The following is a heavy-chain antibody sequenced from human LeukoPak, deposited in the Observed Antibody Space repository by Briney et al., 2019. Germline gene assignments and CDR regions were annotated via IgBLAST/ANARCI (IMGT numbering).Heavy chain of an antibody. CDR3: ARGSAFDI. J-gene: IGHJ3*02. V-gene: IGHV6-1*01. D-gene: IGHD6-6*01. CDR2: TYYRSRWFN. Sequence: SQTLSLTCAISGDSVSSNSAAWNWIRQSPSSGLEWLGRTYYRSRWFNDYALSVKSRIPINTDTSKNQFSLHLNSVTPEDTAVYFCARGSAFDIWGQGTMVTVSS. CDR1: GDSVSSNSAA.